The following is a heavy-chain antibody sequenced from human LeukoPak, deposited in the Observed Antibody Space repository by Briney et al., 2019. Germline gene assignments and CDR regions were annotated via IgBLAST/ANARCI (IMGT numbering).Heavy chain of an antibody. J-gene: IGHJ5*02. CDR3: ASDPSSFGGQFDP. CDR2: IYSSGST. V-gene: IGHV4-4*07. Sequence: SETLSLTCTVSGGSISSYYWNWIRQPAGKGLEWIGRIYSSGSTNYNPSLKSRVTMSVDTSKNQFSLKLSSVIAADTAVYYCASDPSSFGGQFDPWGQGTLVAVSS. D-gene: IGHD3-10*01. CDR1: GGSISSYY.